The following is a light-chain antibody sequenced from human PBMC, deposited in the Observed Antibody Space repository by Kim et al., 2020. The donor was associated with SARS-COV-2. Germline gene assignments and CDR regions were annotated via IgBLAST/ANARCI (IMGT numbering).Light chain of an antibody. CDR2: GAS. Sequence: AAVGDRVTIPCRASQGIAKDLAWFQQKPGKAPKSLVYGASSLQSGAPSRFSGSGSGTEFTLTITSLQPEDFAAYFCQQYNSYPLTFGGGTKVDIK. J-gene: IGKJ4*01. V-gene: IGKV1-16*01. CDR3: QQYNSYPLT. CDR1: QGIAKD.